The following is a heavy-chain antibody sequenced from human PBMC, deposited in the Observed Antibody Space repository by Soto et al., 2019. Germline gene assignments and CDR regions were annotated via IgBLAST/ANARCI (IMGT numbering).Heavy chain of an antibody. V-gene: IGHV3-48*02. Sequence: GGSLRLSCAASGFTFSSYSMNWVRQAPGKGLEWVSYISSSSSTIYYADSVKGRFTISRDNAKNSLYLQMNSLRDEDTAVYYCARDLRGVTTVTTRVSGFLDWGQGTLVTVSS. D-gene: IGHD4-17*01. CDR3: ARDLRGVTTVTTRVSGFLD. CDR1: GFTFSSYS. J-gene: IGHJ4*02. CDR2: ISSSSSTI.